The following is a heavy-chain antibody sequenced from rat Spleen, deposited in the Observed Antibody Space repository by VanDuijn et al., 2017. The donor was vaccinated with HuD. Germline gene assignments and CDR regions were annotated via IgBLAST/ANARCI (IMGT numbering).Heavy chain of an antibody. CDR1: GFTFSSYW. CDR2: INTDGGNT. Sequence: EVQLAETGGGLVQPGRSLKLSCVASGFTFSSYWMYWIRQAPGKGLEWVSSINTDGGNTYYRDSVKGRFTISRDNAKNTQYLQMDSLRSEDTATYYCAREDGGYSDYFDYWGQGVMVTVSS. V-gene: IGHV5-58*01. CDR3: AREDGGYSDYFDY. J-gene: IGHJ2*01. D-gene: IGHD1-11*01.